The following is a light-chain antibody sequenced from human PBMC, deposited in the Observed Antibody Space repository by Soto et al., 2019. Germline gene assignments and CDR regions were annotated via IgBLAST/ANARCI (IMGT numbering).Light chain of an antibody. CDR2: TAS. CDR1: QGISSL. CDR3: QHRHSYPIT. J-gene: IGKJ5*01. Sequence: DIQLTQSPSFLSASVGDRVTITCRASQGISSLLAWYQQRPGKAPKLLIHTASTLQSGVPSRFSGSGSGTEFTLTISGLKPEDFATYYCQHRHSYPITFGQGTRLEIK. V-gene: IGKV1-9*01.